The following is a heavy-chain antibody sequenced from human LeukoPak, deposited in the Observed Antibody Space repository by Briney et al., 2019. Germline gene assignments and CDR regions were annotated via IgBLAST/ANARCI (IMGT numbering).Heavy chain of an antibody. D-gene: IGHD3-22*01. Sequence: PGGSLRLSCAASGFTFSSYAMSWVRQAPGKGLEWVSAISGSGGSTYYADSVKGRFTISRDNSKNTLYLQMNSLRAEDTAVYYCATAVVNYYYYGMDVWGQGTTVTVSS. CDR1: GFTFSSYA. V-gene: IGHV3-23*01. CDR3: ATAVVNYYYYGMDV. CDR2: ISGSGGST. J-gene: IGHJ6*02.